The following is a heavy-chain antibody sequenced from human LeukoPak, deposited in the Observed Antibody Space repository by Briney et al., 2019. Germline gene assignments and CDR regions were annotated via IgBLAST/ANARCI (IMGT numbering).Heavy chain of an antibody. J-gene: IGHJ6*02. CDR2: INPNSGGT. V-gene: IGHV1-2*02. D-gene: IGHD3-10*01. CDR3: ARAGRGSMVRGIYYGMDV. Sequence: ASVKVSCKASGDTFTGYYMHWVRQAPGQGLEWMGWINPNSGGTNYAQKFQGRVTMTRDTSISTAYMELSRLRSDDTAVYYCARAGRGSMVRGIYYGMDVWGQGTTVTASS. CDR1: GDTFTGYY.